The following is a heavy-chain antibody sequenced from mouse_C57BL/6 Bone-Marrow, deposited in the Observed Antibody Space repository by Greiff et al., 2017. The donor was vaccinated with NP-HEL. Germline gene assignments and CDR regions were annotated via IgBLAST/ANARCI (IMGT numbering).Heavy chain of an antibody. J-gene: IGHJ4*01. D-gene: IGHD2-4*01. CDR1: GFTFSDYY. Sequence: DVHLVESEGGLVQPGSSMKLSCTASGFTFSDYYMAWVRQVPDKGLEWVANINYDGSSTYYLESLKSRFIISRDNAKNILYLQMSSLKSEDTATYYCAREGGLRRRTCAMVYGGQGTSVTVSS. CDR3: AREGGLRRRTCAMVY. CDR2: INYDGSST. V-gene: IGHV5-16*01.